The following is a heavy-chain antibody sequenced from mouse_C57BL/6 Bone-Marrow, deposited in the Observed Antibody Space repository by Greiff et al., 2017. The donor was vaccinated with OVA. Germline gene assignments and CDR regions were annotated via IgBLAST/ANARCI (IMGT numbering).Heavy chain of an antibody. V-gene: IGHV1-82*01. J-gene: IGHJ2*01. CDR2: IYPGDGDT. CDR1: GYAFSSSW. D-gene: IGHD3-3*01. CDR3: ERPGRDS. Sequence: VKLQESGPELVKPGASVKISCKASGYAFSSSWMNWVKQRPGKGLEWIGRIYPGDGDTNYNGKFKGKATLTADKSSSTAYMQLSSLTSEDSAVYFCERPGRDSWGQATTLTVSS.